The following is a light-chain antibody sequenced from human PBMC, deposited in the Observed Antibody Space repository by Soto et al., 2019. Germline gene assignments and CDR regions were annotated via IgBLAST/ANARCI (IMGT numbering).Light chain of an antibody. J-gene: IGKJ1*01. CDR1: QSISSW. Sequence: DIQMTQSPSTLSASVGDRVTITGRASQSISSWLAWYQQKPGKAPKLLIYDASSLESGVPSRFSGSGSGTEFTLTISSLQPDDFATYYCQQYNSYSLFGQGTKVDIK. V-gene: IGKV1-5*01. CDR3: QQYNSYSL. CDR2: DAS.